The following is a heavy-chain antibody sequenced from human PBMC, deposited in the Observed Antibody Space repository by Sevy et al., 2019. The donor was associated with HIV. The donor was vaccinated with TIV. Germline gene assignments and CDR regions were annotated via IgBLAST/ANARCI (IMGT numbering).Heavy chain of an antibody. D-gene: IGHD6-13*01. Sequence: GGSLRLSCAASGFTVSNNYMNWVRQAPGKGLELVSLIYSGGTTHYADSVKGRFTISRDHSKNTLYLQMNSLRAEDTAIYYCARDPPGIAATGGGWGQGTLVTVSS. CDR1: GFTVSNNY. CDR2: IYSGGTT. J-gene: IGHJ4*02. CDR3: ARDPPGIAATGGG. V-gene: IGHV3-53*01.